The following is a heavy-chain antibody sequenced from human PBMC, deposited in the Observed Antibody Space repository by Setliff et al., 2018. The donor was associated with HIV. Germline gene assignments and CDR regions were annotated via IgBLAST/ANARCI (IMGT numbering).Heavy chain of an antibody. J-gene: IGHJ4*02. D-gene: IGHD3-10*01. CDR3: AREGESASYYFDD. V-gene: IGHV3-74*01. CDR2: INSDGSNA. Sequence: LRLSCAASGFTFSRYWMHWVRQVPGKGLAWVSRINSDGSNAIYADAVKGRFTISRDNAKNTVYLQMNSLRVDDTAVYYCAREGESASYYFDDWGQGTPVTVSS. CDR1: GFTFSRYW.